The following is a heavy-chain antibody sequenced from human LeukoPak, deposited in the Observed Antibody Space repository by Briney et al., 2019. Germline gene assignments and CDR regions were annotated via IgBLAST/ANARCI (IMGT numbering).Heavy chain of an antibody. J-gene: IGHJ4*02. CDR1: GFTFSSYW. D-gene: IGHD3-22*01. Sequence: GGSLRLSCAASGFTFSSYWMHWVRHAPGEGLVWVSRINTDGTTTTYADSVKGRFTISRDNAKNTLYLQMNSLRVEDTAVYYCARSAYLHRSGYYYDYWGQGALVTVSS. CDR2: INTDGTTT. V-gene: IGHV3-74*01. CDR3: ARSAYLHRSGYYYDY.